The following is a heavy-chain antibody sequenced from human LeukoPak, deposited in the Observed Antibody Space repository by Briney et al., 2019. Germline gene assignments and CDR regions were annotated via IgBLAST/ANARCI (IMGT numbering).Heavy chain of an antibody. V-gene: IGHV3-74*01. D-gene: IGHD3/OR15-3a*01. J-gene: IGHJ4*02. CDR2: IESDGSST. CDR1: GFTFSSYW. CDR3: ARDRDWLPLDY. Sequence: GGSLRLSCAASGFTFSSYWMHWVRQAPGEGLVWVSRIESDGSSTTYADSVKGRFTISRDNAKNTLYLQMNSLRAEDTAVYYCARDRDWLPLDYWGQGILVTVSS.